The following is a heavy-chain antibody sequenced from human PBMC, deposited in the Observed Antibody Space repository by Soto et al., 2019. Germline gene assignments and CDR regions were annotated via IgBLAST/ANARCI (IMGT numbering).Heavy chain of an antibody. CDR3: ARDEFITGTTRVSDDYYYYGMDV. Sequence: GASVKVSCKASGGTFSSYAISWVRQAPGQGLEWMGGIIPIFGTANYAQKFQGRVTITADESTSTAYMELSSLRSEDTAVYYCARDEFITGTTRVSDDYYYYGMDVWGQGTTVTVSS. D-gene: IGHD1-7*01. CDR2: IIPIFGTA. J-gene: IGHJ6*02. V-gene: IGHV1-69*13. CDR1: GGTFSSYA.